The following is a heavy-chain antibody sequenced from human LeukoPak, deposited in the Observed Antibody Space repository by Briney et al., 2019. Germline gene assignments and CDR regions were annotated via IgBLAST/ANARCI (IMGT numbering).Heavy chain of an antibody. D-gene: IGHD6-19*01. J-gene: IGHJ6*03. V-gene: IGHV4-59*01. CDR3: ARTAVAGTIPFDYYYYMDV. CDR1: GGSISSYY. Sequence: SETLSLTCTVSGGSISSYYWSWIRQPPGKGLEWIGYIYYSGSTNYNPSLKSRVTISVDTSKNQFSLKLSSVTAADTAVYYCARTAVAGTIPFDYYYYMDVWGKGTTVTVSS. CDR2: IYYSGST.